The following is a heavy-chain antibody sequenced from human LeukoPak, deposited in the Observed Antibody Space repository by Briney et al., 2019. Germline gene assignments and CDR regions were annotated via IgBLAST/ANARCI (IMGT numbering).Heavy chain of an antibody. CDR3: VTDILTPGLFDY. CDR1: GFTFSSYW. CDR2: INSDGSST. Sequence: GGSLRLSCAASGFTFSSYWMHWVRQAPGKGLMWVSRINSDGSSTSYADSVKGRFTISRDNAKNTLYLQMNSLRAEDTAVYYCVTDILTPGLFDYWGQGTLVTVSS. V-gene: IGHV3-74*01. D-gene: IGHD3-9*01. J-gene: IGHJ4*02.